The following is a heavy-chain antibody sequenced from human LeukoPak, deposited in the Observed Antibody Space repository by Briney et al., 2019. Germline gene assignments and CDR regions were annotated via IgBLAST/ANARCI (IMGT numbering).Heavy chain of an antibody. Sequence: EASVKVSCKASGGTFSSYAISWVRQAPAQGLEWMGGIIPIFGTANYAQKFQGRVTITADESTSTAYMELSSLRSEDTAVYYCARVSGVTMVRGVIHYYYGMDVWGKGTTVTVSS. V-gene: IGHV1-69*01. CDR2: IIPIFGTA. D-gene: IGHD3-10*01. CDR3: ARVSGVTMVRGVIHYYYGMDV. J-gene: IGHJ6*04. CDR1: GGTFSSYA.